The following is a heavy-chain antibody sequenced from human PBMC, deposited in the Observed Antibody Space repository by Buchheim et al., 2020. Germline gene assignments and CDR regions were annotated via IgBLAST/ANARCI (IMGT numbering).Heavy chain of an antibody. V-gene: IGHV4-4*02. D-gene: IGHD3-16*02. CDR1: GASISSSNW. J-gene: IGHJ6*02. CDR2: VYHGGIT. Sequence: QVQLQESGPGLVRPSGTLSLTCAVSGASISSSNWWTWVRQPPGKGLEWIGEVYHGGITNYNPSLKSRVTISVDKSKNRFSLRLRSESAADTAVYYCTRRVSLMYVIDVWGRGTT. CDR3: TRRVSLMYVIDV.